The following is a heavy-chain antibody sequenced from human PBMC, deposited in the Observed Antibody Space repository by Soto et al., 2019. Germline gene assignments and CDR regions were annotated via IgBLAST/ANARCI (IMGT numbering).Heavy chain of an antibody. CDR2: INAGNGNT. J-gene: IGHJ6*02. CDR3: ARAYGSGKSYYYYYGMDV. V-gene: IGHV1-3*01. CDR1: GYTFTSYA. Sequence: ASVKVSCKASGYTFTSYAMHWVRQAPGQRLEWMGWINAGNGNTKYSQKFQGRVTITRDTSASTAYMELSSLRSEDTAVYYCARAYGSGKSYYYYYGMDVWGQGPRSPSP. D-gene: IGHD3-10*01.